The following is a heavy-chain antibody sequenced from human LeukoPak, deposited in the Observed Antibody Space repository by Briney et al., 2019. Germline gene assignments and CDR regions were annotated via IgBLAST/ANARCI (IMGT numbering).Heavy chain of an antibody. Sequence: ASVKVSCKASGYTFTSYGISWVRQAPGQGLERMGWISAYNGNTNYAQKLQGRVTMTTDTSTSTAYMELRSLRSDDTAVYYCARDRSTVTRYGMDVWGQGTTVTVSS. V-gene: IGHV1-18*01. D-gene: IGHD4-17*01. CDR3: ARDRSTVTRYGMDV. CDR2: ISAYNGNT. J-gene: IGHJ6*02. CDR1: GYTFTSYG.